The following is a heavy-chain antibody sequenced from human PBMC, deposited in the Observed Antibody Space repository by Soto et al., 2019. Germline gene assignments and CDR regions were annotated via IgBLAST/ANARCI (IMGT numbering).Heavy chain of an antibody. CDR1: GFTFSSYG. Sequence: GGSLRLSCAASGFTFSSYGMHWVRQAPGRGLEWVAVISYDGSNKYYADSVKGRFTISRDNSKNTLYLQMNSLRAEDTAVYYCAKQGCSGGSCYSISDYYYYGMDAWGQGTTVTVSS. CDR2: ISYDGSNK. CDR3: AKQGCSGGSCYSISDYYYYGMDA. D-gene: IGHD2-15*01. J-gene: IGHJ6*02. V-gene: IGHV3-30*18.